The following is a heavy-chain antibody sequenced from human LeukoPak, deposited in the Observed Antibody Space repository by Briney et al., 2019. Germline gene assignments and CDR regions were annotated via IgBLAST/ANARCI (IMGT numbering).Heavy chain of an antibody. CDR2: ISGSGGST. CDR3: AKDLSIVGVTSDY. D-gene: IGHD1-26*01. J-gene: IGHJ4*02. Sequence: GGSLRLSCAASGFTFSSSAMSWVRQVPGKGPEWVSVISGSGGSTYYADSVKGRFTISRDNSKNTLYLQVNSLRAEDTAIYYCAKDLSIVGVTSDYWGQGTLVTVSS. CDR1: GFTFSSSA. V-gene: IGHV3-23*01.